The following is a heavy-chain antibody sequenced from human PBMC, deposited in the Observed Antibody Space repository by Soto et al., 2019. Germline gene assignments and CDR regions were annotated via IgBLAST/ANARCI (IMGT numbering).Heavy chain of an antibody. Sequence: GGSLRRSCAASGFTFRSNWMSWVRQAPGKGLEWVANIKQDGSEKYYVDSVKGRFTISRDNAKNSLYLQMNSLRAEDTAVYYCATSGGGWLQPPVWGQGTLVTVSS. CDR1: GFTFRSNW. CDR3: ATSGGGWLQPPV. J-gene: IGHJ4*02. D-gene: IGHD5-12*01. CDR2: IKQDGSEK. V-gene: IGHV3-7*03.